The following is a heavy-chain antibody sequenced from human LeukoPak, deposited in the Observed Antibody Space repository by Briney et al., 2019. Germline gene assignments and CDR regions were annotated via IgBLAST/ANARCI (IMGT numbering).Heavy chain of an antibody. J-gene: IGHJ5*02. Sequence: KSGGSLRLSCAASGFTFSSYSMNWVRQAPGKGLEWVSSISSSSSYIYYADSVKGRFTISRDNAKNSLYLQMNSLRAEDTAVYYCARLWFGEFLVDPWGQGTLVTVSS. V-gene: IGHV3-21*01. CDR2: ISSSSSYI. CDR1: GFTFSSYS. D-gene: IGHD3-10*01. CDR3: ARLWFGEFLVDP.